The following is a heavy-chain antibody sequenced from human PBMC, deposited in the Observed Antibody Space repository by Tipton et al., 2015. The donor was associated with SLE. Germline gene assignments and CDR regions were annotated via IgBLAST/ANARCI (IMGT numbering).Heavy chain of an antibody. V-gene: IGHV3-74*01. Sequence: SLRLSCAASGFSVTNNYMSWVRQAPGKGLEWVSRIFSDGSRTTYADSVQGRFTISRDNAKNTLYLLLNSLRAEDTAVYYCARGDYVGYYLDYWGQGTLVTVSA. CDR1: GFSVTNNY. D-gene: IGHD3-10*02. CDR3: ARGDYVGYYLDY. CDR2: IFSDGSRT. J-gene: IGHJ4*02.